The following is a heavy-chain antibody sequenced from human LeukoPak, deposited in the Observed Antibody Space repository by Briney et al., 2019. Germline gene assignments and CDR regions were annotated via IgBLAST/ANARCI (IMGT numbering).Heavy chain of an antibody. CDR2: IYSGGST. Sequence: GGSLRLSCAASGFIFSNFAMSWVRQAPGKGLEWVSVIYSGGSTYYADSVKGRFTISRDNSKNTLYLQMNSLRAEDTAVYYCARDRYNWNGCFDYWGQGTLVTVSS. V-gene: IGHV3-66*02. CDR3: ARDRYNWNGCFDY. D-gene: IGHD1-20*01. J-gene: IGHJ4*02. CDR1: GFIFSNFA.